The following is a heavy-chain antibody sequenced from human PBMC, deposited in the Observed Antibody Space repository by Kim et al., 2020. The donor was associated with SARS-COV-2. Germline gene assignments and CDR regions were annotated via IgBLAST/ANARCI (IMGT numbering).Heavy chain of an antibody. D-gene: IGHD4-4*01. CDR3: AKGLHLDY. Sequence: SGSTNYNPSLKSRVTISVDTSKNQFSLKLSSVTAADTAVYYCAKGLHLDYWGQGTLVTVSS. J-gene: IGHJ4*02. CDR2: SGST. V-gene: IGHV4-59*09.